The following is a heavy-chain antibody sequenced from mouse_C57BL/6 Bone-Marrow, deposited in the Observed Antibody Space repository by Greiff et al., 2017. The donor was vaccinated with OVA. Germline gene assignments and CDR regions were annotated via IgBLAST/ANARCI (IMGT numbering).Heavy chain of an antibody. CDR3: ATHYGSSRWDY. CDR1: GYTFTSYW. Sequence: QVQLQQPGAELVMPGASVKLSCKASGYTFTSYWMHWVKQRPGQGLEWIGEIDPSDSYTNYNQKFKGKSTLTVYKSSSTAYMQLSSLTSEDSAVYYCATHYGSSRWDYWGQGTTLTVSS. CDR2: IDPSDSYT. V-gene: IGHV1-69*01. J-gene: IGHJ2*01. D-gene: IGHD1-1*01.